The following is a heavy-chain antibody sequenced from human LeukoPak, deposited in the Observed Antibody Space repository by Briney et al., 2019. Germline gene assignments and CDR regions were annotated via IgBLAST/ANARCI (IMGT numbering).Heavy chain of an antibody. V-gene: IGHV1-46*01. J-gene: IGHJ4*02. D-gene: IGHD6-6*01. CDR3: ARGPYSSSSYYYDY. CDR2: INPSAGST. CDR1: GYTFITNDY. Sequence: ASVKVSCTASGYTFITNDYIYWVRQAPGQGLEWMGIINPSAGSTSYAQKFQGRVTMTRDTSTNTVYIELSRLRSDDTAVYSCARGPYSSSSYYYDYWGQGTPVTVSS.